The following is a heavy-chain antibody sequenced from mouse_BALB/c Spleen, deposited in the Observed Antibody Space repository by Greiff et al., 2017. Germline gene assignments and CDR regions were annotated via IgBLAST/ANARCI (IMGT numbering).Heavy chain of an antibody. CDR2: INSNGGST. Sequence: EVMLVESGGGLVQPGGFLKLSCAASGFTFSSYGMSWVRQTPDKRLELVATINSNGGSTYYPDSVKGRFTISRDNAKNTLYLQMSSLKSEDTAMYYCASYRYDGYAMDYWGQGTSVTVSS. V-gene: IGHV5-6-3*01. CDR3: ASYRYDGYAMDY. D-gene: IGHD2-14*01. CDR1: GFTFSSYG. J-gene: IGHJ4*01.